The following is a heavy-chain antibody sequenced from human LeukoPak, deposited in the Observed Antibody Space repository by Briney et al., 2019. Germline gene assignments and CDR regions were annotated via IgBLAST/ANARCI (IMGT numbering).Heavy chain of an antibody. CDR2: IYSSSDYI. J-gene: IGHJ5*02. V-gene: IGHV3-21*04. CDR1: GFTFSSYW. CDR3: ARSQWNPGKTTQTT. D-gene: IGHD1-1*01. Sequence: GGSLRLSCAASGFTFSSYWMSWVRQAPGKGLEWVSLIYSSSDYIYYADSVKGRFTISRDNAKNSLYLQMNSLRAEDTAEYYCARSQWNPGKTTQTTWGQGTLVTVSS.